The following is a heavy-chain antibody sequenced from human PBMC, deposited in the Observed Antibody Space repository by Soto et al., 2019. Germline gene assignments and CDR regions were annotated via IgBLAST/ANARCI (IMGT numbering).Heavy chain of an antibody. D-gene: IGHD4-17*01. CDR3: ARDSATLTTSSDY. CDR1: GYMFTSYG. Sequence: QVQLVQSGAEVKKPGASVKVSCKASGYMFTSYGISWVRQAPGQGLEWMGWTSAHNGNTNYTQKLQGSVTMTADTSTSTAYVELRSLRSDDTAVYYCARDSATLTTSSDYWGQGTLVTVSS. J-gene: IGHJ4*02. CDR2: TSAHNGNT. V-gene: IGHV1-18*01.